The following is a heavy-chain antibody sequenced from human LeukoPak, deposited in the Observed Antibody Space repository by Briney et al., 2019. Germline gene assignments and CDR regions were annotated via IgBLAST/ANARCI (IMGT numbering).Heavy chain of an antibody. D-gene: IGHD6-19*01. CDR3: ARDRRYSSGWSYFDY. CDR1: GFTFSSYG. V-gene: IGHV3-23*01. CDR2: ISWRGGST. J-gene: IGHJ4*02. Sequence: PGGSLRLSCAPSGFTFSSYGMSGVRQAPGKAVEWCAAISWRGGSTYSAASVKGLFTISRDNSKNTLYLQITRLRAADTAVYYCARDRRYSSGWSYFDYWGQGTLVTVSS.